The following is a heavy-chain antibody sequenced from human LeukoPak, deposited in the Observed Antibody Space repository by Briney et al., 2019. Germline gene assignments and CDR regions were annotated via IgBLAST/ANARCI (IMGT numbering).Heavy chain of an antibody. V-gene: IGHV3-48*03. Sequence: PGGSLRLSCAASGFTFRSYEMNWVRQAPGKGLEWVSYISSSGSTIYYADSVKGRFTISRDNSKNTLFLQLNSLRAEDTAVYFCASAAAGTSYYYYGLDVWGQGTSVTVSS. CDR1: GFTFRSYE. CDR3: ASAAAGTSYYYYGLDV. D-gene: IGHD6-13*01. J-gene: IGHJ6*02. CDR2: ISSSGSTI.